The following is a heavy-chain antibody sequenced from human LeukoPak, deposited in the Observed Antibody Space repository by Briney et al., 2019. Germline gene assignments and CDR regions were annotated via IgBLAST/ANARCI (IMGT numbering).Heavy chain of an antibody. CDR2: INHSGST. V-gene: IGHV4-34*01. J-gene: IGHJ4*02. CDR1: GGSFSGYY. D-gene: IGHD6-13*01. Sequence: SETLSLTCAVYGGSFSGYYWSWIGHPPGRGREWIGEINHSGSTNYNPSLKSRVTISVDTSKNLFSLKLSSVTAADTAVYYCARGRVGISQHDYWGQGTLVTVSS. CDR3: ARGRVGISQHDY.